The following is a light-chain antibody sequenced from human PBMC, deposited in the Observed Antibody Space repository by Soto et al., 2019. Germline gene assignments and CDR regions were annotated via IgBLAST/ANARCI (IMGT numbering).Light chain of an antibody. CDR1: SSDVGAYNY. Sequence: QSALTQPASVSGSPGQSITISCTGSSSDVGAYNYVSWYQHHPGEAPKLMIYDVTHRPSGVSYRFSGSKSGNTASLTISGLQAEDEADYYCYSYTSTRPWVFGGGTQLTVL. CDR3: YSYTSTRPWV. CDR2: DVT. J-gene: IGLJ3*02. V-gene: IGLV2-14*03.